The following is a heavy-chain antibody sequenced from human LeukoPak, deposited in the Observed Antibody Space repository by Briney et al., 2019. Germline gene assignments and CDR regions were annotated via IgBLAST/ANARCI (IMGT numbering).Heavy chain of an antibody. V-gene: IGHV3-21*01. D-gene: IGHD6-19*01. CDR1: GFTFISYS. Sequence: RGSLRLSCAPSGFTFISYSMNWIRPAPGKGLGWVSSISSSSSYIYYADSVKGRFTISRDNAKKSLYLQMNSLRDEDTAVYYCARDQSSVAGTTYNWFDPWGQGTLVTVSS. CDR3: ARDQSSVAGTTYNWFDP. J-gene: IGHJ5*02. CDR2: ISSSSSYI.